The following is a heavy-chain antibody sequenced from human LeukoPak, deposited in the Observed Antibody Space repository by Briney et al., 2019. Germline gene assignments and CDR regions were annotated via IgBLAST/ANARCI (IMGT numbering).Heavy chain of an antibody. CDR1: GGSISSYY. CDR2: IYTSGST. Sequence: ASETLSLTCTVSGGSISSYYWSWIRQPPGKGLEWIGRIYTSGSTNYNPSLKSRVTISVDTSKNQFSLKLSSVTAADTAVYYRARDRDTMVRGVIINNWFDPWGQGTLVTVSS. CDR3: ARDRDTMVRGVIINNWFDP. J-gene: IGHJ5*02. D-gene: IGHD3-10*01. V-gene: IGHV4-4*08.